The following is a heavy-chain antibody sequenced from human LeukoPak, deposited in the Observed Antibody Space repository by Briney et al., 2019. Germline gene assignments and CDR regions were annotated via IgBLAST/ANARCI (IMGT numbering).Heavy chain of an antibody. J-gene: IGHJ4*02. V-gene: IGHV3-48*01. D-gene: IGHD3-16*01. CDR3: ARDDGGGYLDY. CDR2: ISSSSSTI. Sequence: PGGSLRLSCAASGFTFSSYSMNWVRQAPGKGLEWVSYISSSSSTIYYADSVKGRFTISRDNAKNSLYLQMNSLRAEDTAVYYCARDDGGGYLDYWGQGTLVTVSS. CDR1: GFTFSSYS.